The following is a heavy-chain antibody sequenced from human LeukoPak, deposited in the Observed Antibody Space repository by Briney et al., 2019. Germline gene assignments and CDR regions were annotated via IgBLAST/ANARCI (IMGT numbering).Heavy chain of an antibody. CDR1: GFTFSNYN. D-gene: IGHD3-22*01. V-gene: IGHV3-21*01. CDR3: ARDSSSGYYTH. J-gene: IGHJ4*02. Sequence: PGGSLRLSCAASGFTFSNYNINWVRLAPGKGLEWVSSISTSRSYIHYADSVKGRFTISRENAKNSLYLQMNSLRAEDTAVYYCARDSSSGYYTHWGQGILVTVSS. CDR2: ISTSRSYI.